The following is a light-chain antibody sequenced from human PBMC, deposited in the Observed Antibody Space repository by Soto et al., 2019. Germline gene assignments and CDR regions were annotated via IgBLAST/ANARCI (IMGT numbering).Light chain of an antibody. Sequence: QSVLTQPASVSGSPGQSITISCTGTSSDVGGYNFVSWYQQHPGKAPKLMIYEVTSRPSGVSNRFSGSKSGNPASLTISGLHAEDEADYYCNSYTTSSTLVFGTGTKLTVL. J-gene: IGLJ1*01. CDR1: SSDVGGYNF. CDR2: EVT. CDR3: NSYTTSSTLV. V-gene: IGLV2-14*03.